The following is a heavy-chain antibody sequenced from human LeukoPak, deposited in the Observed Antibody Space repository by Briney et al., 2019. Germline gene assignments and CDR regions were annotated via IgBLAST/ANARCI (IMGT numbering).Heavy chain of an antibody. CDR2: ISGSGGST. CDR3: AKQVGFWSGYYDY. D-gene: IGHD3-3*01. V-gene: IGHV3-23*01. CDR1: GFTFSSYA. J-gene: IGHJ4*02. Sequence: TGGSLRLSCAASGFTFSSYAMSWVRQAPGKGLEWVSAISGSGGSTYYADSVKGRFTISRDNSKNTLYLQMNSLRAEDTAVYYCAKQVGFWSGYYDYWGQGTLVTVSS.